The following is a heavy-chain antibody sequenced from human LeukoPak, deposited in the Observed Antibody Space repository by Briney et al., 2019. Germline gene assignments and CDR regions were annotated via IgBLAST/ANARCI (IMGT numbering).Heavy chain of an antibody. CDR3: ARVSWITGTTAY. J-gene: IGHJ4*02. CDR1: GGTFSSYA. V-gene: IGHV1-69*05. D-gene: IGHD1-7*01. Sequence: PVKVSCKASGGTFSSYAISWVRQAPGQGLEWMGGIIPISGTANYAQKFQGRVTITTDESTSTAYMELSSLRSEDTAVYYCARVSWITGTTAYWGQGTLVTVSS. CDR2: IIPISGTA.